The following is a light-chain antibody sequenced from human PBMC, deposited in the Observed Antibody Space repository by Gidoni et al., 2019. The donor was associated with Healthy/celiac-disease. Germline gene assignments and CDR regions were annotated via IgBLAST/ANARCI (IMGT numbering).Light chain of an antibody. V-gene: IGLV1-40*01. CDR1: SSNIGAGYD. J-gene: IGLJ1*01. CDR3: QSYASSLRGFSV. Sequence: QSVLTQPPAVAGAPGQRVTISCTGSSSNIGAGYDVHWYQQLPGTAPKLLIYGNRNRPSGVPDRFSGSKSGTSASLAITGLQAEDAADYYCQSYASSLRGFSVFGTGTKVTVL. CDR2: GNR.